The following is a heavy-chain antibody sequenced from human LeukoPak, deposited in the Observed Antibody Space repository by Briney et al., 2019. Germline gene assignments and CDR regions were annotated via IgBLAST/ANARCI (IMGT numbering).Heavy chain of an antibody. CDR2: INPSGGST. J-gene: IGHJ5*02. D-gene: IGHD3-3*01. Sequence: ASVKVSCKASGYTFTSYYMHWVRQAPGQGLEWMGIINPSGGSTSYAQKFQGRVTMTRDTSTSTVYMELSSLRSEDTAVYYCARSDSTIFGVVIIEANWFDPWGQGTLVTVSS. CDR3: ARSDSTIFGVVIIEANWFDP. CDR1: GYTFTSYY. V-gene: IGHV1-46*01.